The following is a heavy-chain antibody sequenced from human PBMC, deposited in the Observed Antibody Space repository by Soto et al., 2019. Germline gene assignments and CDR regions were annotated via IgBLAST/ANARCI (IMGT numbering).Heavy chain of an antibody. Sequence: PGGSLRLSCAASGFTFSSYTMNWVRQAPGKGLEWVSAISGSGGSTYYADSVKGRFTISRDNSKNTLYLQMNSLRAEDTAVYYCAKGASSDYGDYDLPGYYYYMDVWGKGTTVTVSS. D-gene: IGHD4-17*01. V-gene: IGHV3-23*01. J-gene: IGHJ6*03. CDR1: GFTFSSYT. CDR3: AKGASSDYGDYDLPGYYYYMDV. CDR2: ISGSGGST.